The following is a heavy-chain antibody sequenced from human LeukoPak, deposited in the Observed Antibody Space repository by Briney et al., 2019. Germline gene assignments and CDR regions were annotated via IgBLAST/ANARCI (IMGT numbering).Heavy chain of an antibody. J-gene: IGHJ4*02. CDR3: ARSGSDSSGYQAY. D-gene: IGHD3-22*01. CDR2: ISSSSSYI. Sequence: GGSLRLSCAASGFTFSSYSMNWVRQAPGKGLEWVSSISSSSSYIYYADSVKGRFTISRDNAKNSLYLQMNSLRAEDTAVYYCARSGSDSSGYQAYWGQGTLVTASS. V-gene: IGHV3-21*01. CDR1: GFTFSSYS.